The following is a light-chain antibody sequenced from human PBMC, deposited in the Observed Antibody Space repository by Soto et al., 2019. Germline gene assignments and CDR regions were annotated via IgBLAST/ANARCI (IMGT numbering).Light chain of an antibody. V-gene: IGLV2-14*03. CDR1: SSDVGGYNY. CDR3: SSYTSTNTNV. Sequence: QSALTQPASVSGSPGQSITISCTGTSSDVGGYNYVSWYQQHPGKAPKVVIYDVTSRPSGVSNRFSGSKSGNTASLTISGLQAEDEADYYCSSYTSTNTNVFGTGTKLTVL. J-gene: IGLJ1*01. CDR2: DVT.